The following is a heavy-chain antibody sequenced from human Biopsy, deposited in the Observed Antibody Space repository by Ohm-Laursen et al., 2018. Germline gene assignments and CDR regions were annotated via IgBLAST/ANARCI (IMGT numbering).Heavy chain of an antibody. J-gene: IGHJ5*02. D-gene: IGHD3-22*01. Sequence: ASVKVSCKASAYSFGDHRIHWVRQAPGQGLEWMGWIDPKSGGTNYAQKFQGRVTMTRDTSISTAYVDLSSLRSDDTAVYYCTRGGYYYDSLAYYYWFDPWGQGTLVTVSP. CDR2: IDPKSGGT. CDR3: TRGGYYYDSLAYYYWFDP. V-gene: IGHV1-2*02. CDR1: AYSFGDHR.